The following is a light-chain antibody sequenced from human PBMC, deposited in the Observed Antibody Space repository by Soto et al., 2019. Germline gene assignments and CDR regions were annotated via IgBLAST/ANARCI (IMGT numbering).Light chain of an antibody. J-gene: IGKJ4*01. Sequence: EIVLTQSPGTLSLSPGERATLSCRASQSVSSSYLAWYQQKPGQXPXXLIYRTSNRATGIPARFSGSGSGTEFTLTISSIEPEDFAVYYCQQRSNWLTFGGGTKVDIK. CDR2: RTS. CDR3: QQRSNWLT. V-gene: IGKV3D-20*02. CDR1: QSVSSSY.